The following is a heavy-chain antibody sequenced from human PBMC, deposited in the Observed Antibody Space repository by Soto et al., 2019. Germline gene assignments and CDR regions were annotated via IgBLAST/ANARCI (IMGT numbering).Heavy chain of an antibody. J-gene: IGHJ6*02. CDR2: IYYSGST. CDR3: AGGGYYFYYGMDV. Sequence: SETLSLTCTVSGGSISSYYWSWIRQPPGKGLEWIGYIYYSGSTNYNPSLKSRVTISVDTSKNQFSLKLSSVTAADTAVYYCAGGGYYFYYGMDVWGHGTTVTVSS. CDR1: GGSISSYY. V-gene: IGHV4-59*01.